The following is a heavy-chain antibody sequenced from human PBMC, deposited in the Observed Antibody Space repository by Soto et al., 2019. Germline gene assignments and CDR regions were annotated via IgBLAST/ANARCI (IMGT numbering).Heavy chain of an antibody. CDR3: ASGYCSGGSCPPIDF. CDR2: IYYSGST. J-gene: IGHJ4*02. Sequence: PSETLCLTCTVSGGSISSGDYYWSWIRQPPGKGLEWIGYIYYSGSTYYNPSLKSRVTISVDTSKNQFSLKLSSVTAADTAVYYCASGYCSGGSCPPIDFWGQGTLVTVSS. D-gene: IGHD2-15*01. V-gene: IGHV4-30-4*01. CDR1: GGSISSGDYY.